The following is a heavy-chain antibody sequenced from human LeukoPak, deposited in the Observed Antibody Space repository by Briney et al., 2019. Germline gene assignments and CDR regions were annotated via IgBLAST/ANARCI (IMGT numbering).Heavy chain of an antibody. D-gene: IGHD3-22*01. V-gene: IGHV5-51*01. CDR1: GYNFTTYW. CDR3: ARRMGYYYDGSGYYYAFDV. CDR2: IYPGDSDT. Sequence: GESLKISCKGSGYNFTTYWIGWVRQMPGKGLEWMGIIYPGDSDTRYSPSFQGQVTISADKSISTAYLQWSSLKASDTAMYYCARRMGYYYDGSGYYYAFDVWGQGTMVTVSS. J-gene: IGHJ3*01.